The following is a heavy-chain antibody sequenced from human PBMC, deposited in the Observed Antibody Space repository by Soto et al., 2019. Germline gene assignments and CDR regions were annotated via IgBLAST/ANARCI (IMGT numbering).Heavy chain of an antibody. V-gene: IGHV3-30*18. D-gene: IGHD2-8*01. J-gene: IGHJ5*02. CDR2: ISYDGSNK. Sequence: QVQLVESGGGVVQPGRSLRLSCAASGFTFSSYGMHWVRQAPGKGLEWVAVISYDGSNKYYADSVKGRFTISRDNSKNTLYLQMNSLRAEDTAVYDCAKDLGLMVYAGDFDHWGQGTLVTVSS. CDR3: AKDLGLMVYAGDFDH. CDR1: GFTFSSYG.